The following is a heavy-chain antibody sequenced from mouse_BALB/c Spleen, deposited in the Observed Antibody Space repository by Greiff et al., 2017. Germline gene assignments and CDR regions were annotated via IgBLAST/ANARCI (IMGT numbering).Heavy chain of an antibody. CDR2: IDPENGNT. Sequence: EVKLQESGAELVRPGALVKLSCKASGFNIKDYYMHWVKQRPEQGLEWIGWIDPENGNTIYDPKFQGKASITADTSSNTAYLQLSSLTSEDTAVYYCAFYAMDYWGQGTSVTVSS. CDR3: AFYAMDY. V-gene: IGHV14-1*02. CDR1: GFNIKDYY. J-gene: IGHJ4*01.